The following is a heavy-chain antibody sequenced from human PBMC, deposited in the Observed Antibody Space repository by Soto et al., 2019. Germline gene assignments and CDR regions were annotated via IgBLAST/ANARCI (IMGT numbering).Heavy chain of an antibody. Sequence: QVQLVESGGGVVQPGTSLRLACAASGFTFSSYGMHWVRQAPGKGLEWVAGILYDESNKDYAESVKGRFTISRDNSKNTLYLQMNSLRTDDAALYYCARDWGGDTTVAFQGYYGVDVWGQGTTVTVSS. J-gene: IGHJ6*02. D-gene: IGHD3-16*01. V-gene: IGHV3-30*03. CDR3: ARDWGGDTTVAFQGYYGVDV. CDR1: GFTFSSYG. CDR2: ILYDESNK.